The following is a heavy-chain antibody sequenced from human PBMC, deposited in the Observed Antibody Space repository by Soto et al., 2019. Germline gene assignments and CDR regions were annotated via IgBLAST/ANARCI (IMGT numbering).Heavy chain of an antibody. D-gene: IGHD3-10*01. CDR2: VNHIVSMS. CDR1: GDPFNLYS. CDR3: ASSYGSGYRAFDY. V-gene: IGHV1-69*02. J-gene: IGHJ4*02. Sequence: QVQLVQSGAEVKRPGSSVKVSCKSSGDPFNLYSINWVRQAPGLGLEWMGRVNHIVSMSNYEQKFQGRVTMTADKSTSTAYMELSSLRSEDTAIYYCASSYGSGYRAFDYWGQGALVTVSS.